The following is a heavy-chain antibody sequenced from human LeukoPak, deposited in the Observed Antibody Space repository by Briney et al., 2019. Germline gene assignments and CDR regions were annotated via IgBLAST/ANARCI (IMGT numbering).Heavy chain of an antibody. V-gene: IGHV3-23*01. J-gene: IGHJ4*02. Sequence: GGSLRLSCAASGFTFSSYAMSWVRQAPGKGLEWVSAISGSGGSTYYADSVKGRFTISRDNSKNTLYLQMNSLRAEDTAVYYCARAPPRYDSSGYGAYWGQGTLVTVSS. CDR2: ISGSGGST. CDR1: GFTFSSYA. CDR3: ARAPPRYDSSGYGAY. D-gene: IGHD3-22*01.